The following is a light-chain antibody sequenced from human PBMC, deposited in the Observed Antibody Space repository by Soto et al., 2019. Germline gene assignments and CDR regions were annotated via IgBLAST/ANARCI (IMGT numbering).Light chain of an antibody. J-gene: IGKJ1*01. V-gene: IGKV3-15*01. CDR3: QQYNSWSPLT. CDR2: GAS. CDR1: QSVSSN. Sequence: EIVMTQSPATLSVSPGERATLSCRASQSVSSNFAWYQQQPGQAPRLLIYGASTRATGSPARFSGSGSGTEVTITISSLQSEDFAVYYCQQYNSWSPLTFGQGTKVEIK.